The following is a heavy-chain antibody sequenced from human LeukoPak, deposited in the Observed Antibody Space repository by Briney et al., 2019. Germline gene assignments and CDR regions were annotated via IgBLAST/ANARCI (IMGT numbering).Heavy chain of an antibody. CDR3: ARGPSSSWQETHYYMDV. V-gene: IGHV4-61*01. CDR1: GGSISSGSYY. CDR2: IYYSGST. J-gene: IGHJ6*03. Sequence: PSETLSLTCTVSGGSISSGSYYWSWIRQPPGKGLEWIGYIYYSGSTNYNPSLKSRVTISVDTSKNQFSLKLSSVTAADTAVYYCARGPSSSWQETHYYMDVWGKGTTVTVSS. D-gene: IGHD6-13*01.